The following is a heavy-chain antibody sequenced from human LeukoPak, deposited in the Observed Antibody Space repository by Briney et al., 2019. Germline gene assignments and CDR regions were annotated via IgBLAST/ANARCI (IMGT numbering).Heavy chain of an antibody. V-gene: IGHV4-59*01. CDR2: IYYSGST. J-gene: IGHJ5*02. Sequence: PSETLSLTCTVSGGSISSYYGSWIRQPPGKGLEWIGYIYYSGSTNYNPSLKSRVTISVDTSKNQFSLKLSSVTAADTAVYYCARGGSSWYTNWFDPWGQGTLVTVSS. CDR3: ARGGSSWYTNWFDP. D-gene: IGHD6-13*01. CDR1: GGSISSYY.